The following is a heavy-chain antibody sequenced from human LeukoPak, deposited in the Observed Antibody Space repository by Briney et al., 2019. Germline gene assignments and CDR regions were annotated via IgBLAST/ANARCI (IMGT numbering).Heavy chain of an antibody. Sequence: GGSLRLSCAASGFTFSSYGMHWVRQAPGKGLEWVAVISYDGSNKYYADSVKGRFTISRDNAKNTLHLQMDSLTVEDTAVYYCARGEQLWFIDQWGQGTLVTVSS. CDR2: ISYDGSNK. D-gene: IGHD5-18*01. V-gene: IGHV3-30*03. CDR3: ARGEQLWFIDQ. J-gene: IGHJ5*02. CDR1: GFTFSSYG.